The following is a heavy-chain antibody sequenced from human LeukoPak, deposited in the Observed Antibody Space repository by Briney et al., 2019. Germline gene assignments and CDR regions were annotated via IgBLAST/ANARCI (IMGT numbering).Heavy chain of an antibody. V-gene: IGHV1-18*01. CDR1: GYSSSNYG. CDR2: IHIYRGNT. J-gene: IGHJ4*02. D-gene: IGHD3-10*01. Sequence: ASVKVSCKASGYSSSNYGISWVRQAPGQGLEWMGWIHIYRGNTNYAQKFQGRVTMTTDTSTSTAYMELRSLRSDDTAVYYCARDPMVRGVRFDYWGQGTLVTVSS. CDR3: ARDPMVRGVRFDY.